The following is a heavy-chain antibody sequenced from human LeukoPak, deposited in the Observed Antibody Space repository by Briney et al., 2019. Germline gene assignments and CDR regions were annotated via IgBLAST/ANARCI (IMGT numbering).Heavy chain of an antibody. CDR3: ATLPLTTVGWYFDY. CDR2: FDPEDGET. CDR1: GYSATQLS. J-gene: IGHJ4*02. Sequence: ASVKVSCKVSGYSATQLSMHWVRQIPGKGLEWMGGFDPEDGETIYAQKFQGRVTMTEDTSTDTAYMELSSLRSEDTAVYYCATLPLTTVGWYFDYWGQGTLVTVSS. D-gene: IGHD3-10*01. V-gene: IGHV1-24*01.